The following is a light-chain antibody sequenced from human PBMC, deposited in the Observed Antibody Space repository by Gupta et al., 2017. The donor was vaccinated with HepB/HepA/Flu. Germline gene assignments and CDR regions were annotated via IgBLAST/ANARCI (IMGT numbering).Light chain of an antibody. V-gene: IGLV2-14*03. CDR1: SSDVGGYNH. CDR2: DVS. Sequence: QSALTQPASVSGSPGQSITISCTGTSSDVGGYNHVSWYQQHPGKAPKLMIYDVSNRPSGVSNRFSGSKSGNTASLTITGLHAEDEADYYCSSYTSSSTQVFGGGTKLTVL. CDR3: SSYTSSSTQV. J-gene: IGLJ3*02.